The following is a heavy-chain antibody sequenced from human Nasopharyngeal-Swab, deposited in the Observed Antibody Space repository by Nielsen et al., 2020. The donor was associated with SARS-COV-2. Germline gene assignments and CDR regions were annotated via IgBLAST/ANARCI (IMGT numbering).Heavy chain of an antibody. D-gene: IGHD2-15*01. Sequence: GGSLRLSCAASGFTLSSYTMAWVRQAPGKGLEWVSFISTSGSYTYYADSVKGRFTISRDNAKNSMYLQMNNLRAEDTAVYYCARGYCSSGSCYAKHYGIDVWGQGTTVTVSS. V-gene: IGHV3-21*01. J-gene: IGHJ6*02. CDR3: ARGYCSSGSCYAKHYGIDV. CDR2: ISTSGSYT. CDR1: GFTLSSYT.